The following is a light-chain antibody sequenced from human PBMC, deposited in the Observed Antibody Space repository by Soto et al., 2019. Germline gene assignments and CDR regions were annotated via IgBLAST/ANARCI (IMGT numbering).Light chain of an antibody. Sequence: PGERATLSCRASQSVSSSYLAWYQQKPGQAPRLLIYGASSRATGIPDRFSGSGSGTDFTLTISSLQPEDFATYYCQQSYSTPITFGQGTRLEIK. J-gene: IGKJ5*01. CDR1: QSVSSSY. V-gene: IGKV3-20*01. CDR3: QQSYSTPIT. CDR2: GAS.